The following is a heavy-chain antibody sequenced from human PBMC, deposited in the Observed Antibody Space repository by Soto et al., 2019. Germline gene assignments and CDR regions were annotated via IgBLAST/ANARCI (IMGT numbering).Heavy chain of an antibody. V-gene: IGHV3-64*02. CDR3: ARRNTAAAPLDY. CDR2: ITAYGDST. J-gene: IGHJ4*02. D-gene: IGHD2-2*01. CDR1: GFTFSNYN. Sequence: EGSLRLSCAASGFTFSNYNIHWVRQAPGRGLECVSAITAYGDSTYYTDSVKGRFTISRDNSKNIVYLQMDSLRPEDMALYYCARRNTAAAPLDYWGQGTLVTVSS.